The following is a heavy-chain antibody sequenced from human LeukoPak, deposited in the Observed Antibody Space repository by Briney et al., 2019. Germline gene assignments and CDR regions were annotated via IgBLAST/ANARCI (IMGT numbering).Heavy chain of an antibody. CDR1: GFTFSSYS. CDR2: ISSSSSTI. V-gene: IGHV3-48*01. CDR3: ARDTAMLPHYFDY. Sequence: PGGSLRLSCAASGFTFSSYSMNWVRQAPGKGREWVAYISSSSSTIYYAASVKGRFTISRDNDKNSLYLQMNSLRAEDTAVYSCARDTAMLPHYFDYWGQGTLVTVSS. J-gene: IGHJ4*02. D-gene: IGHD5-18*01.